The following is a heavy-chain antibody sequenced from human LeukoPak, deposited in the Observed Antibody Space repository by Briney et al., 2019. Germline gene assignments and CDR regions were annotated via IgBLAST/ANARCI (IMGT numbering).Heavy chain of an antibody. CDR1: GYSFISYL. J-gene: IGHJ5*02. D-gene: IGHD3-10*01. CDR3: ARHHASGNYYNYWFDP. CDR2: IYPGDSDT. Sequence: GESLNISCKGSGYSFISYLIGWVRQMPGKGLEWMGIIYPGDSDTRYSPSFQGQVPISADKSISTAYLQWSSLNASDTAMYYCARHHASGNYYNYWFDPWGQGTLVTVSS. V-gene: IGHV5-51*01.